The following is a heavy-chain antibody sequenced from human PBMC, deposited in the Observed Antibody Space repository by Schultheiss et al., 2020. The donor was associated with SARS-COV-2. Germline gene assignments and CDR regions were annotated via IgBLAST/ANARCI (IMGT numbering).Heavy chain of an antibody. V-gene: IGHV4-4*07. D-gene: IGHD2-21*02. CDR2: IYTSGST. CDR1: GGSISSYY. CDR3: ARGNVVVTHWYFDL. J-gene: IGHJ2*01. Sequence: SETLSLTCTVSGGSISSYYWSWIRQPAGKGLEWIGRIYTSGSTNYNPSLKSRVTMSVDTSKNQFSLKLSSVTAADTAVYYCARGNVVVTHWYFDLLGRGTLVTVSS.